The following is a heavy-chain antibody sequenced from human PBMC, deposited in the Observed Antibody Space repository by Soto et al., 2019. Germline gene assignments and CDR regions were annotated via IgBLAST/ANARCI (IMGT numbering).Heavy chain of an antibody. CDR3: ARDPYYYDSSGYYGGVLGY. Sequence: EASVKVSCKASGGTFSSYAISWVRQAPGQGLEWMGGIIPIFGTANYAQKFQGRVTITADESTSTAYMELSSLRSEDTAVYYCARDPYYYDSSGYYGGVLGYWGQGTLVTVSS. CDR2: IIPIFGTA. V-gene: IGHV1-69*13. CDR1: GGTFSSYA. J-gene: IGHJ4*02. D-gene: IGHD3-22*01.